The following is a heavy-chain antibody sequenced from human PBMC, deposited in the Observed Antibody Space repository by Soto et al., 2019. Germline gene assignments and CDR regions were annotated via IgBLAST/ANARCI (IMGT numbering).Heavy chain of an antibody. CDR3: AKTAPDCSGGSCYSYYYYGMDV. D-gene: IGHD2-15*01. CDR2: ISYDGSNK. J-gene: IGHJ6*02. V-gene: IGHV3-30*18. CDR1: GFTFSSYG. Sequence: GGSLRLSCAASGFTFSSYGMHWVRQAPGKGLEWVAVISYDGSNKYYADSVKGRFTISRDNSKNTLYLQMNSLRAEDTAVYYCAKTAPDCSGGSCYSYYYYGMDVWGQGTTVTSP.